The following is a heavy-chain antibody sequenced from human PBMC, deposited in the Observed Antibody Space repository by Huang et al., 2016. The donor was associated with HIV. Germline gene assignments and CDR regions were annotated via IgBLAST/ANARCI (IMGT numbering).Heavy chain of an antibody. CDR2: VYSDGGT. V-gene: IGHV4-61*09. Sequence: QVQLQESGPGLVKPSQTLSLTCTVSGASISSGGFYWSWLRQTTGTGLQWIGHVYSDGGTNYNPSLSSRVTISVDTSKNQFSLTLKSVTAADTATYYCARDGALSGGAWFDPWGQGTRVTVSS. CDR3: ARDGALSGGAWFDP. CDR1: GASISSGGFY. J-gene: IGHJ5*02. D-gene: IGHD2-15*01.